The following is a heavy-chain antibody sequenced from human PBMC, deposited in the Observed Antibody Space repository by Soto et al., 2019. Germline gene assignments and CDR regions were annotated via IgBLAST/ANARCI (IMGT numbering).Heavy chain of an antibody. CDR1: GFTFSSYY. J-gene: IGHJ4*02. CDR2: TRNKASSYTT. D-gene: IGHD3-22*01. Sequence: GESLKISCAASGFTFSSYYINWVRQAPGKGLEWVGRTRNKASSYTTDYAAFVKGRFTISRDDSKNLIYLQMNSLKTEDTAVYYCAREGSSSGPDYEYWGQGTLVTVSS. CDR3: AREGSSSGPDYEY. V-gene: IGHV3-72*01.